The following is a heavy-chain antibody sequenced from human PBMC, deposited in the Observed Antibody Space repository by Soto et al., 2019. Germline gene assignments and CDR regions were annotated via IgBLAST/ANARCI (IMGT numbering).Heavy chain of an antibody. CDR2: IWYDGSNK. J-gene: IGHJ4*02. CDR1: GFTFSSYG. V-gene: IGHV3-33*01. CDR3: VRTDSSGYYFDY. Sequence: QVQLVESGGGVVQPGRSLRLSCAASGFTFSSYGMQWVRQAPGKGLEWVAVIWYDGSNKYYADSVKGRFTISRDHSKNTLYRQMNSLRAEDTAVYYCVRTDSSGYYFDYWGQGTLITVSS. D-gene: IGHD3-22*01.